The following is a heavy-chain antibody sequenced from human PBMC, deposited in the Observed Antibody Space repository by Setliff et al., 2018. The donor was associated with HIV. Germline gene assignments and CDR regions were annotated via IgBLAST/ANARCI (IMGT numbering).Heavy chain of an antibody. J-gene: IGHJ4*02. V-gene: IGHV4-39*01. CDR3: ARHVSGGYYSLDY. CDR1: GGSISSNSYY. CDR2: IYYSGST. Sequence: SETLSLTCTVSGGSISSNSYYWGWIRQPPGKGLEWIGSIYYSGSTYYNPSLKSRVTISVDTSKNQFSLKLSSVTAADTAVYYCARHVSGGYYSLDYWGQGTLVTVSS. D-gene: IGHD3-22*01.